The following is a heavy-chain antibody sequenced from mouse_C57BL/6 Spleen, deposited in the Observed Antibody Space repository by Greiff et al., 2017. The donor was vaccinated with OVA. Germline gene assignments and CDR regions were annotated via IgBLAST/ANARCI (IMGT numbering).Heavy chain of an antibody. D-gene: IGHD4-1*01. CDR3: ARWDPGDYFDY. V-gene: IGHV1-64*01. J-gene: IGHJ2*01. CDR1: GYTFTSYW. CDR2: IHPNSGST. Sequence: QVQLQQPGAELVKPGASVKLSCKASGYTFTSYWMHWVKQRPGQGLEWIGMIHPNSGSTNYNEKFKSKATLTVDKSSSTAYMQRSSLTSEDSAVYYCARWDPGDYFDYWGQGTTLTVSS.